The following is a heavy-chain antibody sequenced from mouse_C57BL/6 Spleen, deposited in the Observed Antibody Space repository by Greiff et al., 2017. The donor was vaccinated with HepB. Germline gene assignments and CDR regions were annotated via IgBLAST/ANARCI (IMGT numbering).Heavy chain of an antibody. D-gene: IGHD2-4*01. CDR3: ASHYDSAWFAY. CDR1: GYTFTDYY. Sequence: VKLQESGAELVRPGASVKLSCKASGYTFTDYYINWVKQRPGQGLEWIARIYPGSGNTYYNEKFKGKATLTAEKSSSTAYMQLSSLTSEDSAVYFCASHYDSAWFAYWGQGTLVTVSA. J-gene: IGHJ3*01. V-gene: IGHV1-76*01. CDR2: IYPGSGNT.